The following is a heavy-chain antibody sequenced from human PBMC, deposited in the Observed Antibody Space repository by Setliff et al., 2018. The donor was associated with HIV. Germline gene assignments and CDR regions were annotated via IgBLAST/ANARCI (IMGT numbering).Heavy chain of an antibody. CDR1: GFTFSGYS. V-gene: IGHV3-48*01. CDR2: ISSSSNGI. Sequence: GSLRLSCAASGFTFSGYSMNWVRQAPGKGLEWVSHISSSSNGIWYADSVKGRFTISRDNGKSSVYLQMHSLRAEDTAVYCCVTLTTVVSFWAFDIWGQGSMVTVSS. D-gene: IGHD1-1*01. J-gene: IGHJ3*02. CDR3: VTLTTVVSFWAFDI.